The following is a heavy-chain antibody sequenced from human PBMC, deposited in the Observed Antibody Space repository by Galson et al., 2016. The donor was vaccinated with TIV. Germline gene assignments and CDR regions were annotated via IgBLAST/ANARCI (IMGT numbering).Heavy chain of an antibody. Sequence: SLRLSCAASGFTFSSFAMSWVRQAPGKALEWVSGISGSGGTTFYADSVKGRFSISRDNSKNTVYLQMNSLRAEDTAVYFCEMTPGRTPYYYYGVDAWGHGTTVTVSS. J-gene: IGHJ6*02. D-gene: IGHD1/OR15-1a*01. CDR1: GFTFSSFA. CDR3: EMTPGRTPYYYYGVDA. V-gene: IGHV3-23*01. CDR2: ISGSGGTT.